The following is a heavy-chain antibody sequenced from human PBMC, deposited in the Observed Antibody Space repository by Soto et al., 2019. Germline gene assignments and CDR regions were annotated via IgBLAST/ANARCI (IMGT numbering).Heavy chain of an antibody. CDR3: ARGDTPMITGTDSFDI. CDR2: IKQDGTEK. D-gene: IGHD5-18*01. Sequence: GGSLRLSCAASGFTFSLYWMNWVRQSPGKGLEWVANIKQDGTEKNYVDSVKGRFTISRDNARNSLYLQMDSLRAEDTAVYFCARGDTPMITGTDSFDIWGQGTMATVSS. V-gene: IGHV3-7*01. CDR1: GFTFSLYW. J-gene: IGHJ3*02.